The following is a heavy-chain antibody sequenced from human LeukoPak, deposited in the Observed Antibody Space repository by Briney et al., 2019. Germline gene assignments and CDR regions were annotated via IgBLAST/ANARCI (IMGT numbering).Heavy chain of an antibody. Sequence: PGGSLRLSCAASGFTFSSYDMTWVRQAPGRGLEWVGRIKSKTDGGTTDYAAPVKGRFTISRDDSKNTLYLQMNSLKTEDTAVYYCTTDGVLSFDYWGQGTLVTVSS. CDR1: GFTFSSYD. V-gene: IGHV3-15*01. CDR2: IKSKTDGGTT. D-gene: IGHD3-3*01. J-gene: IGHJ4*02. CDR3: TTDGVLSFDY.